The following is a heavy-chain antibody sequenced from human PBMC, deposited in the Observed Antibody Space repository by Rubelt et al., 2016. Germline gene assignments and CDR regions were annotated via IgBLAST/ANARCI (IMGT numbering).Heavy chain of an antibody. CDR2: ISYDVVNK. V-gene: IGHV3-30*04. Sequence: VQLVESGGGVVQPGRSLRLSCADSGFTFSSYAVHWVRQAPGKGLEWVAVISYDVVNKFYADSVRGRFTISRDNSKNTLYLEMNDLRPEDTAVYYCARGLFPGIAGLCCWGQGTLVTVSS. J-gene: IGHJ4*02. D-gene: IGHD6-13*01. CDR1: GFTFSSYA. CDR3: ARGLFPGIAGLCC.